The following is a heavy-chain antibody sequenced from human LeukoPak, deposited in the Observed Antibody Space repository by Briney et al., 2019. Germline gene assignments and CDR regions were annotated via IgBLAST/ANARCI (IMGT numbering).Heavy chain of an antibody. CDR3: ARDLNYGDYEDYVDY. CDR2: ISSSGSTI. CDR1: GFTFSSYE. D-gene: IGHD4-17*01. V-gene: IGHV3-48*03. J-gene: IGHJ4*02. Sequence: PGGSLRLSCAASGFTFSSYEMNWVRQAPGKGLEWVSYISSSGSTIYYADSVKGRFTISRDNAKNSLYLQMNSLRAEDTAVYYCARDLNYGDYEDYVDYWGQGTLVTVSS.